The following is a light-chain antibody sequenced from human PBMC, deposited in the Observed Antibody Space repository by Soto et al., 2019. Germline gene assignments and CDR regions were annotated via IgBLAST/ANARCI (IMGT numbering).Light chain of an antibody. CDR3: QQYGSSPGT. CDR2: GAS. CDR1: QSVSSSY. V-gene: IGKV3-20*01. J-gene: IGKJ1*01. Sequence: EIVLTQSPGTLSLSPGERATLSCRGSQSVSSSYLAWYQQKPGQAPRLLIYGASSRATGIPDRFSGSGSGTDFTLTISRLEPEDFAVYYCQQYGSSPGTFGQGTEVEIK.